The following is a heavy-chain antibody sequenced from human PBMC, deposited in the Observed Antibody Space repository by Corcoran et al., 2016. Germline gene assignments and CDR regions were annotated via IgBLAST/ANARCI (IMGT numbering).Heavy chain of an antibody. D-gene: IGHD5-12*01. CDR1: GGTFSSYA. Sequence: QVQLVQSGAEVKKPGSSVKVSCKASGGTFSSYAISWVRQAPGPGLEWMGGIIPIFGTANYAQKFQGRVTITADESTSTAYMELSSLGSEDTAVYYCARGPTDYRNHRVYYYYYGMDVWGQGTTVTVSS. CDR3: ARGPTDYRNHRVYYYYYGMDV. V-gene: IGHV1-69*01. CDR2: IIPIFGTA. J-gene: IGHJ6*02.